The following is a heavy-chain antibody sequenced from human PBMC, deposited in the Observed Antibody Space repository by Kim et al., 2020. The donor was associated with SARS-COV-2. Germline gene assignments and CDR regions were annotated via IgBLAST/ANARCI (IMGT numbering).Heavy chain of an antibody. CDR3: MKGGWGWIWDH. V-gene: IGHV3-23*01. Sequence: GGSLRLSCTTSGFTFTGYAMSWVRQAPGKGLEWVSSIDGSDGTTYYVDSVKGRFTISRDNSKNNLYLQMNSLRADDTAVYYCMKGGWGWIWDHWGQGTRVTVSS. CDR2: IDGSDGTT. D-gene: IGHD2-2*03. J-gene: IGHJ4*02. CDR1: GFTFTGYA.